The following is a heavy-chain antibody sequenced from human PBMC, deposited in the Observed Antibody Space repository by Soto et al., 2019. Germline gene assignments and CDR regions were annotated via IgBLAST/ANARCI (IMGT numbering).Heavy chain of an antibody. J-gene: IGHJ5*02. CDR2: IYYSGST. V-gene: IGHV4-59*01. CDR3: ARTLFGWGIWFDP. Sequence: SETLSLTCTVSGGSISSYYWSWIRQPPGKGLEWIGYIYYSGSTNYNPSLKSRVTISVDTSKNQFSLKLSSVTAADTAVYYCARTLFGWGIWFDPGGQGTLVTVS. D-gene: IGHD3-10*02. CDR1: GGSISSYY.